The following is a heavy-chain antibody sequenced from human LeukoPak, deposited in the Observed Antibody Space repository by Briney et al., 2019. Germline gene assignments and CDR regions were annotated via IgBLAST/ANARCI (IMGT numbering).Heavy chain of an antibody. Sequence: PGGSLRPSCAASGFTFSSYGMHWVRQAPGKGLEWVAFIRYDGSNKYYADSVKGRFTISRDNSKNTLYLQMNSLRAEDTAVYYCAKDLDIVVVPAANSVDYWGQGTLVTVSS. CDR3: AKDLDIVVVPAANSVDY. D-gene: IGHD2-2*03. J-gene: IGHJ4*02. V-gene: IGHV3-30*02. CDR2: IRYDGSNK. CDR1: GFTFSSYG.